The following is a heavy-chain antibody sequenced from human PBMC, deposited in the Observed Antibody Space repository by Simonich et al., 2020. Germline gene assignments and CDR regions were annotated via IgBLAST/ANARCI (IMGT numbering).Heavy chain of an antibody. CDR2: INPNRGGT. CDR3: ARGASIAAAGTID. D-gene: IGHD6-13*01. J-gene: IGHJ4*02. CDR1: GYTFTGYY. Sequence: QVQLVQSGAEVKKPGASVKVSCKASGYTFTGYYMHGVRQAPGQGLEWMGGINPNRGGTNYAQKFQGRVTMTRDTSISTAYMERSRVRSDDTAVYYCARGASIAAAGTIDWGQGTLVTVSS. V-gene: IGHV1-2*02.